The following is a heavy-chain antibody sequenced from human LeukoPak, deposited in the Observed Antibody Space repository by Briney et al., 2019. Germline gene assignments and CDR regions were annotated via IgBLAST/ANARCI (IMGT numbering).Heavy chain of an antibody. Sequence: GSLRLSCAPSRFTFSTDNMNSVREAPGKGLEWGSYISSSSITIYNADSVKGRCTISRENARKTLYLQMDRLRDEDTAVYSCARVSSGQKPVLGDYWGQGTLVTVSS. CDR3: ARVSSGQKPVLGDY. J-gene: IGHJ4*02. V-gene: IGHV3-48*02. D-gene: IGHD1-14*01. CDR1: RFTFSTDN. CDR2: ISSSSITI.